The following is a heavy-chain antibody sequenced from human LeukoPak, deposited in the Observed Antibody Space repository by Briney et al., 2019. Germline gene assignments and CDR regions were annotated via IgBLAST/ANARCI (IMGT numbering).Heavy chain of an antibody. CDR1: GYTYTGYY. CDR2: INPNSGGT. D-gene: IGHD6-13*01. CDR3: ARARPRGTALDY. V-gene: IGHV1-2*02. J-gene: IGHJ4*02. Sequence: ASVKVSCKASGYTYTGYYMHWVRQAPGQGLEWMGWINPNSGGTNYAQKLQGRVTMTRDTSISTAYMELSRLRSDDTAVYYCARARPRGTALDYWGQGTLVTVSS.